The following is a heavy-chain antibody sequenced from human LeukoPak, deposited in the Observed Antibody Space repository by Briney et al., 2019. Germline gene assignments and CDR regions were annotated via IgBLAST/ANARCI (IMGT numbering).Heavy chain of an antibody. CDR2: INPNSGGT. CDR1: GYTFTSYY. CDR3: ARGGGSGWYFDY. D-gene: IGHD6-19*01. V-gene: IGHV1-2*02. Sequence: ASVKVSCKASGYTFTSYYMHWVRQAPGQGLEWMGWINPNSGGTNYAQKFQGRVTMTRDTSISTAYLQWSSLKASDTAMYYCARGGGSGWYFDYWGQGTLVTVSS. J-gene: IGHJ4*02.